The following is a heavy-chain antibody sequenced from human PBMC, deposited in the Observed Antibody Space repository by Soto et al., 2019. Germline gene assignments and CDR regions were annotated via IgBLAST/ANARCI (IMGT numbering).Heavy chain of an antibody. V-gene: IGHV4-31*03. CDR3: ERDSVAARPYYGMDV. J-gene: IGHJ6*02. CDR2: IYYSGST. Sequence: SETLSLTCTVSGGSISSGGYYWSWIRQHPGKGLEWIGYIYYSGSTYYNPSLKSRVTISVDTSKNQFSLKLSSVTAADTAVYYCERDSVAARPYYGMDVWGQGTTVTVSS. CDR1: GGSISSGGYY. D-gene: IGHD6-6*01.